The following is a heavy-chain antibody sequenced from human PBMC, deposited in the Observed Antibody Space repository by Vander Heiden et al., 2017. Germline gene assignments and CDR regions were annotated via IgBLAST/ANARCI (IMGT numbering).Heavy chain of an antibody. V-gene: IGHV1-2*02. CDR2: INRNSGGT. CDR3: ARDYYDSSGYYGY. Sequence: QVHLVQSGAAVKKPGASVKASCTASGYPFTGYDMHWVRQAPGQGLEWMGWINRNSGGTNCAQKFQGKVTMTRDTSSSTAYMELSRLRSDDTGVYYCARDYYDSSGYYGYWGQGTLVTVSS. D-gene: IGHD3-22*01. J-gene: IGHJ4*02. CDR1: GYPFTGYD.